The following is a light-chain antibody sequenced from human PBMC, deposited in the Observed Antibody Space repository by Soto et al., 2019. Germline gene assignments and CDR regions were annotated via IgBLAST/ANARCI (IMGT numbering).Light chain of an antibody. J-gene: IGKJ2*01. Sequence: EIVLTQCPGTLSLSPGERATLSCRASQSVPSDWLAWYRHKPGQAPRLLIYGASSRDTGVPDRVSGSGSGTDFTLTINRLEPEDFAVYYCQQYGNFPYTFGQGNKLEIK. CDR1: QSVPSDW. V-gene: IGKV3-20*01. CDR2: GAS. CDR3: QQYGNFPYT.